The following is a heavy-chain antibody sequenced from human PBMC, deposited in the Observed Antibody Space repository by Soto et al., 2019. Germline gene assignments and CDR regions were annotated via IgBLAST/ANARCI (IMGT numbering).Heavy chain of an antibody. D-gene: IGHD1-1*01. CDR2: ITTTSRYI. CDR1: GFTFTTYD. Sequence: EVQLVESGGGLVKPGGSLRLSCAASGFTFTTYDMNWVRQAPGKGLEWVSSITTTSRYIYYADSVRGRFTISRDNAKNSLFLQKHSLTAADTAVEYCVSSGTAPMLRHNWFDPWGQGTLVTVSS. J-gene: IGHJ5*02. CDR3: VSSGTAPMLRHNWFDP. V-gene: IGHV3-21*01.